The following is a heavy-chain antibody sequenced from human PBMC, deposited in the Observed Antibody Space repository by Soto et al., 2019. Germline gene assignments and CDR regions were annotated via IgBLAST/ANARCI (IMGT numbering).Heavy chain of an antibody. Sequence: QLRLQESGPGLVKPSETLSLTCTVSGGSISSSSYYWGWIRQPPGKGLEWIGSIYYSVSTYYNPALKSRVTISVDTSKNPFSLKLSSVTAADTAVYYCAGETTTARLSDIIVVPAAMDAFDIWRQGTMVTVSS. J-gene: IGHJ3*02. CDR3: AGETTTARLSDIIVVPAAMDAFDI. CDR1: GGSISSSSYY. D-gene: IGHD2-2*01. V-gene: IGHV4-39*02. CDR2: IYYSVST.